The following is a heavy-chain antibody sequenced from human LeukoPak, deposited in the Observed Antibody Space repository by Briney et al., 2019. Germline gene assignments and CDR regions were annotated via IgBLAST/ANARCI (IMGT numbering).Heavy chain of an antibody. V-gene: IGHV3-48*01. CDR1: GITFSTYA. Sequence: GGSLRLSCEASGITFSTYAMNWVRQAPGKGLEWISYIRSNGDTIFYADSVRGRFTISRDNAKNSLYLQMNSLRAEDTAVYYCVGDVNSLFDYWGQGTLVTVSS. CDR2: IRSNGDTI. J-gene: IGHJ4*02. CDR3: VGDVNSLFDY. D-gene: IGHD4-11*01.